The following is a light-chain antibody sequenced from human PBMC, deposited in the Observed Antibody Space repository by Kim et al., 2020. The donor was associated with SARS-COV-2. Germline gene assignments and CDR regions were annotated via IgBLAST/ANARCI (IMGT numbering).Light chain of an antibody. J-gene: IGKJ2*01. V-gene: IGKV1-5*01. CDR2: AAS. CDR3: QQYNYYPYT. CDR1: QSISSW. Sequence: SAAIGDRATITCRASQSISSWLAWYQQKPGKAPKLLICAASTLESGVPSRFSGSSSGTEFTLTITSLQPDDFVTYYCQQYNYYPYTFGQGTKLEI.